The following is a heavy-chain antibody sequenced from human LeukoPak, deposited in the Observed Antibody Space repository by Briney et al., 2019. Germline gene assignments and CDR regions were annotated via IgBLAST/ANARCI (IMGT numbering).Heavy chain of an antibody. CDR1: GGTFSIYA. Sequence: AASVKVSCKASGGTFSIYAISWVRQAPGQGLEWMGGIIPIFGTANYAQKFQGRVTITADESTSTAYMELSSLRSEDTAVYFCARGSGEWLAHIVSWGQGTLVTVSS. J-gene: IGHJ4*02. CDR3: ARGSGEWLAHIVS. V-gene: IGHV1-69*13. CDR2: IIPIFGTA. D-gene: IGHD3-3*01.